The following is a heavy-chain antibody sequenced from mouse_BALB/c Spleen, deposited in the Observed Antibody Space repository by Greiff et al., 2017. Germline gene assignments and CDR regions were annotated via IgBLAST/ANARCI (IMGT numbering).Heavy chain of an antibody. V-gene: IGHV5-6-5*01. CDR2: ISSGGST. Sequence: EVKLMESGGGLVKPGGSLKLSCAASGFTFSSYAMSWVRQTPEKRLEWVASISSGGSTYYPDSVKGRFTISRDNARNILYLQMSSLRSEDTAMYYCAIEYGNYEGYYLDYWGQGTTLTVSS. D-gene: IGHD2-10*02. J-gene: IGHJ2*01. CDR3: AIEYGNYEGYYLDY. CDR1: GFTFSSYA.